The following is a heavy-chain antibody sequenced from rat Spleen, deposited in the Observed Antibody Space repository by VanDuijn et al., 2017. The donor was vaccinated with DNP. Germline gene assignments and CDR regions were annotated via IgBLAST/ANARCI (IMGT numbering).Heavy chain of an antibody. CDR3: ARRLWGGHFDS. V-gene: IGHV5-17*01. CDR1: GFTFSDYA. CDR2: ISYDGSRT. Sequence: EVQLVESGGGLLQPGRSLKVSCAASGFTFSDYAMVWVRQAPKKGLEWVATISYDGSRTYYRDSVKARLTISRDIAKSTLYLQMDSLRSEDTATYYCARRLWGGHFDSWGQGVMVTVSS. J-gene: IGHJ2*01.